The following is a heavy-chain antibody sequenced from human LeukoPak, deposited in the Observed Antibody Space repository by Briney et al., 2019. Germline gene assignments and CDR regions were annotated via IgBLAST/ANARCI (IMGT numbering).Heavy chain of an antibody. D-gene: IGHD6-19*01. CDR1: GFTFSSYS. J-gene: IGHJ4*02. Sequence: PGGSLRLSCAASGFTFSSYSMNWVRQAPGKGLEWVSSISSGSSYIYYADSVKGRFTISRDNAKNSLYLQMNSLRAEDTAVYYCARDLAEKGMWYSSGCVNYWGQGTLVTVSS. V-gene: IGHV3-21*01. CDR3: ARDLAEKGMWYSSGCVNY. CDR2: ISSGSSYI.